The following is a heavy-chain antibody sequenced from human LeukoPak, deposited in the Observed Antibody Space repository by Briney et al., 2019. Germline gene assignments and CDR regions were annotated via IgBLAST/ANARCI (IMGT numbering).Heavy chain of an antibody. J-gene: IGHJ4*02. CDR1: GYSISSGFY. CDR2: FHHSGST. CDR3: APRGYDGSSYYFDY. D-gene: IGHD5-12*01. V-gene: IGHV4-38-2*02. Sequence: PSETLSLTCSVSGYSISSGFYWDWIRQPPGKGLEWIGSFHHSGSTPYNPSLNSRVSISVDTSKNQLPLKLSSVTAADTAVYYCAPRGYDGSSYYFDYWGQGTLVTVSS.